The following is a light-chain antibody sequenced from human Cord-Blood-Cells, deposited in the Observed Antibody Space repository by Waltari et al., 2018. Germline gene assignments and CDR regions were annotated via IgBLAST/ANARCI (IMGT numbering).Light chain of an antibody. CDR2: DVS. CDR1: SSDVGGYNY. CDR3: SSYTSSSTLV. V-gene: IGLV2-14*01. Sequence: QSALTQPASVSGSPGQSITISCTGTSSDVGGYNYVSWYQQHPGKAPRLMIYDVSTRPSGVSTRFSRSKCGNTASLTISGLQAEDEADYYCSSYTSSSTLVFGGGTKLTVL. J-gene: IGLJ3*02.